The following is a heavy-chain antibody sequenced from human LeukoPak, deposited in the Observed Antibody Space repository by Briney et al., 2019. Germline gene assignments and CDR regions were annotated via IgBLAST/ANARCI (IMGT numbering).Heavy chain of an antibody. CDR1: GLTFSGHG. CDR2: IQYNGQKQ. CDR3: AKDFWGEDDGVWESFGPHWYFER. Sequence: GGSLRLSCVVSGLTFSGHGMHWVRQAPGKGLEWVAFIQYNGQKQYYSDSVKGRFTISRDNSKNTVFLEMTSPTSEDTGVYYCAKDFWGEDDGVWESFGPHWYFERWGRGTLVIVSS. J-gene: IGHJ2*01. D-gene: IGHD3-16*01. V-gene: IGHV3-30*02.